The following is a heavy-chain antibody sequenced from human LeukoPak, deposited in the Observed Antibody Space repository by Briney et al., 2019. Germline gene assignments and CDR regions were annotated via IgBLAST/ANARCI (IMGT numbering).Heavy chain of an antibody. CDR3: TRGQWGLQS. V-gene: IGHV4-59*02. CDR2: IHHSGNS. CDR1: GASVTDYY. J-gene: IGHJ5*02. D-gene: IGHD2-8*01. Sequence: SETLSLTCTVSGASVTDYYWSWIRQSPGKGLEWISYIHHSGNSDYNPSLRSRVTTSLDTSKNQFSLNLLSVTAADTAVYYCTRGQWGLQSWSQGTLVTVSS.